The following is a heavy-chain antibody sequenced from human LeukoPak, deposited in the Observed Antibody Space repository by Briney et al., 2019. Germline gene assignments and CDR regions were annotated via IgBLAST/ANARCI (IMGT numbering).Heavy chain of an antibody. Sequence: PGGSLRLSCAASGFTLSSYWMHWVRQAPGKGLVWVSRINWDGSSTSYADSVKGRFTISRDNAKNTLYLQMNSLRAEDTAVYYCARDRIARDWFDPWGQGTLVTVSS. CDR1: GFTLSSYW. CDR2: INWDGSST. CDR3: ARDRIARDWFDP. J-gene: IGHJ5*02. D-gene: IGHD6-13*01. V-gene: IGHV3-74*01.